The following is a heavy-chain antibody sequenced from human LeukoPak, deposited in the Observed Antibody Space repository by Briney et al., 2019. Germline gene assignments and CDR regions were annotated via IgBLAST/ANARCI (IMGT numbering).Heavy chain of an antibody. D-gene: IGHD2-2*01. CDR1: GYAFTGYF. J-gene: IGHJ5*02. CDR3: ARYDCSSTTCSAGP. V-gene: IGHV1-2*02. CDR2: INPNSGGT. Sequence: GASVKVSCKASGYAFTGYFIHWVRQAPGQGLEWMGWINPNSGGTVYAQKFQGRVTMTRDTSISTAYMELSRLRSDDTAVYYCARYDCSSTTCSAGPWGQGTLVTVSS.